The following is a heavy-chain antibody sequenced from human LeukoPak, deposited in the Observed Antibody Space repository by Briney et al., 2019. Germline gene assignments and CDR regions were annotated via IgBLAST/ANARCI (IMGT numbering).Heavy chain of an antibody. CDR3: ARDYADYVGYFSFDY. J-gene: IGHJ4*02. CDR2: ISGGGETT. CDR1: GFKFRSYA. V-gene: IGHV3-23*01. Sequence: GGSLRLSCAASGFKFRSYALSWVRQAPGKGLEWVSSISGGGETTYYADSAKGRFTISRDNSQNTLYLQMNSLRAEDTAVYYCARDYADYVGYFSFDYWGQGTLVTVSS. D-gene: IGHD4-17*01.